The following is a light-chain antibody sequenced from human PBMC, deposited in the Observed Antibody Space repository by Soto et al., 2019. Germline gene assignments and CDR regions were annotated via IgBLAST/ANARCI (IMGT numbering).Light chain of an antibody. CDR3: QQYYSYPYT. CDR2: AAS. CDR1: QGISSY. J-gene: IGKJ2*01. V-gene: IGKV1-8*01. Sequence: AIRMTQSPSSLSASTGDRVTITCRASQGISSYLAWYQQKPGKATKLLIYAASTLQSGVPSRFSGSGSGTDFTLTISCLQSEDFATYYCQQYYSYPYTFGQGNKLEIK.